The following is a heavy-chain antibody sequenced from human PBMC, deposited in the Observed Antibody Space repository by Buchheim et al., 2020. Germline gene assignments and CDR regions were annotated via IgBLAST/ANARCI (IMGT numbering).Heavy chain of an antibody. D-gene: IGHD6-6*01. CDR2: IYWDIDK. J-gene: IGHJ4*02. V-gene: IGHV2-5*02. CDR1: GFSLRTSGVG. Sequence: QITLKESGPTLVKPTQTLTLTCTFSGFSLRTSGVGAGWIRQPPGKALEWLGFIYWDIDKRYSPSLRNRSPITRATPRNQVVLTMTNMDPVDTATYYCAHRGSSSFFDYWGPGTL. CDR3: AHRGSSSFFDY.